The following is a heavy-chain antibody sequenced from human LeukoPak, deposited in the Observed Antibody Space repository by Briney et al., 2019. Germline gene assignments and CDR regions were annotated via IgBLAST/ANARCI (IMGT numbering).Heavy chain of an antibody. CDR3: ARDITMVRGVIIRNGWFDP. V-gene: IGHV3-21*04. D-gene: IGHD3-10*01. Sequence: GGSLRLSCAASGFTFSSYTMNWVRQAPGKGLEWVSSISRSSSYIYYADSMKGRFTISRDNAKNSLYLQMNSLRAEDTALYYCARDITMVRGVIIRNGWFDPWGQGTLVTVSS. CDR1: GFTFSSYT. CDR2: ISRSSSYI. J-gene: IGHJ5*02.